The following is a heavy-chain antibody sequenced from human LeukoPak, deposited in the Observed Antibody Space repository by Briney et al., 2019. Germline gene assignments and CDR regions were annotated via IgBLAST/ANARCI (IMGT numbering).Heavy chain of an antibody. CDR2: IIPILGIA. Sequence: SMKVSCKASGGTFSSYAISWVRQAPGQGLEWMGRIIPILGIANYAQKFQGRVTITADKSTSTAYMELSSLRSEDTAVYYCARDTTVVTEYYFDYWGQGTLVTVSS. J-gene: IGHJ4*02. CDR3: ARDTTVVTEYYFDY. CDR1: GGTFSSYA. V-gene: IGHV1-69*04. D-gene: IGHD4-23*01.